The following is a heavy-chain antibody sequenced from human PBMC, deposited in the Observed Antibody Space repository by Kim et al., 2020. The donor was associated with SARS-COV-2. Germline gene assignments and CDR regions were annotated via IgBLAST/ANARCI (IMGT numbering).Heavy chain of an antibody. D-gene: IGHD3-9*01. J-gene: IGHJ3*02. Sequence: GGSLRLSCAASGFTVSSNYMSWVRQAPGKGLEWVSVIYSGGSTYYADSVKGRFTISRHNSKNTLYLQMNSLRAEDTAVYYCARYSSQPQASRTGYYNMRAFDIWGQGTMVTVSS. CDR2: IYSGGST. V-gene: IGHV3-53*04. CDR1: GFTVSSNY. CDR3: ARYSSQPQASRTGYYNMRAFDI.